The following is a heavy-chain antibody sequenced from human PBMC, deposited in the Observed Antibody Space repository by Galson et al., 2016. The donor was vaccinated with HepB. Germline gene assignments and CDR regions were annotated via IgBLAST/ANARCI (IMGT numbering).Heavy chain of an antibody. CDR1: GFTFSSYG. D-gene: IGHD2-21*02. Sequence: SLRLSCAVSGFTFSSYGMHWVRQAPGKGLEWVAVISDDGSSKYYVPSVKGRFSISRDNSKDMLYLQMDSLRPEDTAVYYCAKSRHATPIDCIFNRWGQGTLVTVSS. J-gene: IGHJ5*02. CDR3: AKSRHATPIDCIFNR. V-gene: IGHV3-30*18. CDR2: ISDDGSSK.